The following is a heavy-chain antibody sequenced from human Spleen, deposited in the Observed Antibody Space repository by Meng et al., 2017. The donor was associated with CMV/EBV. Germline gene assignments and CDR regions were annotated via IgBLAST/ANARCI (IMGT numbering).Heavy chain of an antibody. D-gene: IGHD4-23*01. CDR3: ASSVTMVVTPRFDY. J-gene: IGHJ4*02. Sequence: SVKVSCKASGGTFSSYAISWVRQAPGQGLEWMGGIIPILGIANYAQKFQGRVTITADKSTSTAYMELSSLRSEDTAVYYCASSVTMVVTPRFDYWGQGTLVTVSS. V-gene: IGHV1-69*10. CDR2: IIPILGIA. CDR1: GGTFSSYA.